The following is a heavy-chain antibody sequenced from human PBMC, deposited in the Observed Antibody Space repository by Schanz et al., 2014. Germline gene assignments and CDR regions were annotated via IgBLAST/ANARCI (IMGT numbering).Heavy chain of an antibody. CDR2: ISSSGTTL. V-gene: IGHV3-11*01. Sequence: QVQLVESGGALVKPGGSLRLSCSASGFTFSDYYMTWIRQAPGKGLDWVSYISSSGTTLYYADSVKGRFTISRDNAKKSLELQMKRLRVEDPAVHYRATDSPYAMSTGWGQGTLVTVSS. CDR1: GFTFSDYY. CDR3: ATDSPYAMSTG. J-gene: IGHJ4*02. D-gene: IGHD4-4*01.